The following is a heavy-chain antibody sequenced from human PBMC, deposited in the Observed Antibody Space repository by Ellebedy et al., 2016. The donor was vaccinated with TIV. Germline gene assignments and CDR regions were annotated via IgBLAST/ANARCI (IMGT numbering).Heavy chain of an antibody. D-gene: IGHD4-23*01. Sequence: GGSLRLSXAASEFTFSTYGMHWVRQAPGKGLEWVAVISYDGSNKYYADSVKGRFTTSRDNSKNTLYLHMNSLRAEDTAVYYCAKDGGVYGGNGNDAFDMWGQGTMVTVSS. CDR1: EFTFSTYG. V-gene: IGHV3-30*18. CDR2: ISYDGSNK. CDR3: AKDGGVYGGNGNDAFDM. J-gene: IGHJ3*02.